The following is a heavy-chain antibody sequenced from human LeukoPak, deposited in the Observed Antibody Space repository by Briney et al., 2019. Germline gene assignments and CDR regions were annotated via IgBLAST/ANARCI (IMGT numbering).Heavy chain of an antibody. CDR2: ISSSGSTI. Sequence: GGSLRLSCAASGFTFSSYEMNWVRQAPGKGLEWVSYISSSGSTIYYADSVKGRFTISRDNAKNSLYLQMNSLRAEDTAVYYCARDSPNLYCSGGSCYSTLNYFDYWGQGTLVTVSS. J-gene: IGHJ4*02. V-gene: IGHV3-48*03. CDR3: ARDSPNLYCSGGSCYSTLNYFDY. CDR1: GFTFSSYE. D-gene: IGHD2-15*01.